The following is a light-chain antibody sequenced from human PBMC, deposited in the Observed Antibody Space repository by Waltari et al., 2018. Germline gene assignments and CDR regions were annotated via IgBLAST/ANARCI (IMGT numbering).Light chain of an antibody. CDR3: SSYTNRRDVI. Sequence: QSVLTQPASVSGSPGRSITISCTGANSDVGGYNSVSWYQPHPGRAPKLMIYAVSNRPAGVSDRFSGSKSGNTASLTISGLQAEDEADYYCSSYTNRRDVIFGGGTKLTVL. CDR1: NSDVGGYNS. J-gene: IGLJ2*01. V-gene: IGLV2-14*03. CDR2: AVS.